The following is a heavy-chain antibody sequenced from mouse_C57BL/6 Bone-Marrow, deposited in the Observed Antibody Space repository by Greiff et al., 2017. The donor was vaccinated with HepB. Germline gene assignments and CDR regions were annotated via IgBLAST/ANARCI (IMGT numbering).Heavy chain of an antibody. CDR2: ISDGGSYT. V-gene: IGHV5-4*01. CDR1: GFTFSSYA. CDR3: ARDRGYYGSSFYWYFDV. Sequence: VQLKESGGGLVKPGGSLKLSCAASGFTFSSYAMSWVRQTPEKRLEWVATISDGGSYTYYPDNVKGRFTISRDNAKNNLYLQMSHLKSEDTAMYYCARDRGYYGSSFYWYFDVWGTGTTVTVSS. D-gene: IGHD1-1*01. J-gene: IGHJ1*03.